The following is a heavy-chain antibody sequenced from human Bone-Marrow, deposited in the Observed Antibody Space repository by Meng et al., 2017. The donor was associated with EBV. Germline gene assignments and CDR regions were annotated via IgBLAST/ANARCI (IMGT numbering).Heavy chain of an antibody. V-gene: IGHV1-2*06. CDR3: ARVRYSSSWYVIDP. CDR2: INPNSGGT. D-gene: IGHD6-13*01. CDR1: GYTFTGYY. J-gene: IGHJ5*02. Sequence: QVTLLQAGAEVKKSGASVKVSCKASGYTFTGYYMHWVRQAPGQGLEWMGRINPNSGGTNYAQKFQGRVTMTRDTSISTAYMELSRLRSDDTAVYYCARVRYSSSWYVIDPWGQGTLVTVSS.